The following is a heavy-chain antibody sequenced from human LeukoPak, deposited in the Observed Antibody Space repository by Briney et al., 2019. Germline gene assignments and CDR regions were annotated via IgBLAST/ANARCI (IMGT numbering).Heavy chain of an antibody. CDR2: IYYSGST. V-gene: IGHV4-39*07. Sequence: SETLSLTCTVSGGSISSSSYYWGWIRQPPGKGVEWIGSIYYSGSTYYNPSLKSRVTISVDTSKNQFSLKLSSVTAADTAAYYCARVWSYCTNGVCPFDNWGQGTLVTVSS. CDR1: GGSISSSSYY. D-gene: IGHD2-8*01. J-gene: IGHJ4*02. CDR3: ARVWSYCTNGVCPFDN.